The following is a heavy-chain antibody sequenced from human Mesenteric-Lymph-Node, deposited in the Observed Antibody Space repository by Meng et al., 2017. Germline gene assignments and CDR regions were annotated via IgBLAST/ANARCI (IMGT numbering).Heavy chain of an antibody. CDR3: ARLDLGLAH. CDR2: IIPILGTT. CDR1: GGKFTSFV. D-gene: IGHD3-16*01. J-gene: IGHJ4*02. V-gene: IGHV1-69*10. Sequence: QVQLVQSGAEVKKPGSSVKVAGKASGGKFTSFVFNWVRQAPGQGLEWMGGIIPILGTTNYAEKFRGRLTISADTSARTAYMELTSLNSDDTAVYYCARLDLGLAHWGQGTLVTVSS.